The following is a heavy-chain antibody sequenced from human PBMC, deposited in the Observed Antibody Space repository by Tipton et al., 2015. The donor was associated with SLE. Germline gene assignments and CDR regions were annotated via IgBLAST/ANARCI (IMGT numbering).Heavy chain of an antibody. CDR3: ARGRLWLHY. Sequence: TLSLTCIVSGGSISSYYWSWIRQPPGKGLEWIGYIYYSGSTNYNPSLKSRVTISVDTSKNQFSLKLSSVTAADTAVYYCARGRLWLHYRGQGTLVAVSA. D-gene: IGHD5-18*01. V-gene: IGHV4-59*08. J-gene: IGHJ4*02. CDR2: IYYSGST. CDR1: GGSISSYY.